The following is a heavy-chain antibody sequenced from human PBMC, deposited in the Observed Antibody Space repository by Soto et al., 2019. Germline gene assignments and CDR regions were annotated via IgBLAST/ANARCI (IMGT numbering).Heavy chain of an antibody. Sequence: QVQLQQWGAGLLKPSETLSLTCAVYGGFVSSGSYYWSWIRQPPGKGLEWIGEMSHSGGTHFNTSRKRRVTISVDTTKSQFSLKMSSVTAADTALYYCARVERGTATTVVDAFDIWGPGTMVTVSS. J-gene: IGHJ3*02. CDR1: GGFVSSGSYY. V-gene: IGHV4-34*01. CDR2: MSHSGGT. CDR3: ARVERGTATTVVDAFDI. D-gene: IGHD1-1*01.